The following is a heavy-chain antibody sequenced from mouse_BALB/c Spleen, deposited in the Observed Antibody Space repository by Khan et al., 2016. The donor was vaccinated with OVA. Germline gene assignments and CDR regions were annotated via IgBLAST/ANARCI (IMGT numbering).Heavy chain of an antibody. CDR3: TRRAYYYDSEGFAY. J-gene: IGHJ3*01. Sequence: EVQGVESGGDLVKPGGSLKLSCVASGFTFSTYGMSWVRQAPDKRLEWVATVSTGGTYTYYPDSVKGRFTISRDNAKNTLYLQMSGLRSEDTAMFFCTRRAYYYDSEGFAYWGQGTLVTVS. CDR2: VSTGGTYT. D-gene: IGHD1-1*01. V-gene: IGHV5-6*01. CDR1: GFTFSTYG.